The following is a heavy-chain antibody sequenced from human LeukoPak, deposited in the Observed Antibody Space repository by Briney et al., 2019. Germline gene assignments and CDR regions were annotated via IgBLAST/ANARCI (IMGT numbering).Heavy chain of an antibody. Sequence: GSLRLSCAASGFTFSSYWMSWVRQAPGKGLEWVANIKQDGSEKYYVDSVKGRFTISRDNAKNSLYLQMNSLRAEDTAVYYCARRVLYGSGSYYEYWGQGTLVTVSS. CDR1: GFTFSSYW. J-gene: IGHJ4*02. D-gene: IGHD3-10*01. CDR3: ARRVLYGSGSYYEY. V-gene: IGHV3-7*01. CDR2: IKQDGSEK.